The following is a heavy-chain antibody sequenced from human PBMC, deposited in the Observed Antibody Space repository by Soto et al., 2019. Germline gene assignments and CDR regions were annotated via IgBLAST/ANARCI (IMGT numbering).Heavy chain of an antibody. CDR2: VHYSVNT. CDR3: AREGRYSSSSAPYGMEV. D-gene: IGHD6-6*01. J-gene: IGHJ6*02. V-gene: IGHV4-30-4*01. CDR1: GGSIRSGDYY. Sequence: SSETLSLTCTVSGGSIRSGDYYCSWILHTPERGLEWCGYVHYSVNTFYNPSLKNRGTISLDTSMNQFSLNMRSVTAADTAVYYCAREGRYSSSSAPYGMEVWGQGTTVTVSS.